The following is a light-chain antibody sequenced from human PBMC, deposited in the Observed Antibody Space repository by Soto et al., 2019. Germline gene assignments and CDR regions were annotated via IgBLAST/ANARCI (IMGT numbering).Light chain of an antibody. J-gene: IGKJ4*01. Sequence: EIVMTQSPATLSVFPGERATLSCRASQSVNSNLAWYRQKPGQAPRLLISDASTRATGIPARFSGSGSGTEFTLIISSLQSEDCGVYYCQQYNFWPSRTFGGGTKVEIK. V-gene: IGKV3-15*01. CDR3: QQYNFWPSRT. CDR2: DAS. CDR1: QSVNSN.